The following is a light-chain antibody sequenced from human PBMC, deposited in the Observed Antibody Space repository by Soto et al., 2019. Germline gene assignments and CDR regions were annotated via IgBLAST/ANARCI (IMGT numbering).Light chain of an antibody. J-gene: IGLJ1*01. CDR2: EVS. CDR1: SXDVGGNKY. V-gene: IGLV2-14*01. Sequence: QSVLTQPASVSGSPGQSITISCTGTSXDVGGNKYVSWYQQYPGKAPKLMIFEVSKRPPGVSNRFSGSKSGKTASLTISGLQTADEADYYCTSYTTSRTYVFGTGTKVIV. CDR3: TSYTTSRTYV.